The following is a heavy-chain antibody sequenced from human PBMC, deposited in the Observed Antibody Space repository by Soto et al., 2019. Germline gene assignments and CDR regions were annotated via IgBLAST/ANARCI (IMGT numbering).Heavy chain of an antibody. CDR1: GGCISSGVYY. V-gene: IGHV4-31*03. D-gene: IGHD3-3*01. Sequence: PSETLSLTCTVSGGCISSGVYYWSWIRQHPGKGLEWIGYIYYSGNTYYNPSLKSRVAISVDTSKNQFSLKLSSVTAADTAVYYCARAYYDFYYMDVWGKGPTVTVSS. CDR3: ARAYYDFYYMDV. CDR2: IYYSGNT. J-gene: IGHJ6*03.